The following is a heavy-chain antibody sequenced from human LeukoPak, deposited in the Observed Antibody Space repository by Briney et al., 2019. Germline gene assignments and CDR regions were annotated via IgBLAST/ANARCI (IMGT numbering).Heavy chain of an antibody. J-gene: IGHJ4*02. CDR3: ARHYYGSGSYHAYFDC. Sequence: GGSLRLSCAASGFTFSSYAMSWVRQAPGKGLEWVSAISGSGGSTYYADSVKGRFTISRDNSKNSLYLQMNSLRAEDTAVYYCARHYYGSGSYHAYFDCWGQGTLVTVSS. CDR2: ISGSGGST. CDR1: GFTFSSYA. D-gene: IGHD3-10*01. V-gene: IGHV3-23*01.